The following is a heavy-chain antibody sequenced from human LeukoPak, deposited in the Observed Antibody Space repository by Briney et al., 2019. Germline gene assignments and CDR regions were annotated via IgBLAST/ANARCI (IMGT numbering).Heavy chain of an antibody. CDR1: GFTFSTYD. D-gene: IGHD6-13*01. J-gene: IGHJ4*02. V-gene: IGHV3-74*01. CDR3: ARGGDTSNWYPGYFDY. Sequence: GGSLRLSCAASGFTFSTYDMHWVRHAPGKGPVWVSRIKSDGSSTRFADSVQGRFTISRDNGKNTVYLQMNSLRAEDTAVYYCARGGDTSNWYPGYFDYWGQGALVTVSS. CDR2: IKSDGSST.